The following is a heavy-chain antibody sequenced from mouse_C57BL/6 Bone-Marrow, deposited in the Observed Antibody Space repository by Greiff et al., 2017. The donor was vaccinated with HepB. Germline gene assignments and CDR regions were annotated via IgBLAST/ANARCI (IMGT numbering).Heavy chain of an antibody. CDR2: IWGGGST. CDR3: AKHEWRYYGSSPFAY. Sequence: VKVVESGPGLVAPSQSLSITCTVSGFSLTSYGVDWVRQPPGKGVEWLGVIWGGGSTKYNSALMSRLSISKDKSKSQGFLKMNSLQTDDTAMYYCAKHEWRYYGSSPFAYWGQGTLVTVSA. D-gene: IGHD1-1*01. V-gene: IGHV2-9*01. CDR1: GFSLTSYG. J-gene: IGHJ3*01.